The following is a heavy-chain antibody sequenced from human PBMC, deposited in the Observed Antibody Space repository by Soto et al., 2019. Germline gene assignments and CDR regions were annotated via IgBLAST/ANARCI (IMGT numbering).Heavy chain of an antibody. V-gene: IGHV3-13*01. CDR2: IGTAGDT. CDR1: GFTFSSYD. J-gene: IGHJ6*02. D-gene: IGHD3-3*01. CDR3: ARVCPRDSITIFGCGSYHGMDV. Sequence: GGSLRLSCAASGFTFSSYDMHWVRQATGKGLEWVSAIGTAGDTYYPGSVKGRFTISRENAKNSLYLQVNSLRAEDTAVYYCARVCPRDSITIFGCGSYHGMDVWGQGTTVTVSS.